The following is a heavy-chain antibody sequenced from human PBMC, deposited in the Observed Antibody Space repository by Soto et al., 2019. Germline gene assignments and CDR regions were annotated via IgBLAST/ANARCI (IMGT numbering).Heavy chain of an antibody. CDR3: AVTPKYSSSWYSNWFDP. Sequence: SQTLSLTCAISGDSVSSNSAAWNWIRQSPSRGLEWLGRTYYRSKWYNDYAVSVKSRITINPDTSKNQFSLQLNSVTPEDTAVYYCAVTPKYSSSWYSNWFDPWGQGTLVTVSS. CDR2: TYYRSKWYN. J-gene: IGHJ5*02. V-gene: IGHV6-1*01. CDR1: GDSVSSNSAA. D-gene: IGHD6-13*01.